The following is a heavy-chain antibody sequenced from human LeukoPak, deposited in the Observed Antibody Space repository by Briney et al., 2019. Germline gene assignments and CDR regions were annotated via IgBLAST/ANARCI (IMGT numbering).Heavy chain of an antibody. J-gene: IGHJ4*02. CDR1: GFTFSSYS. CDR3: ARGSGSYDY. V-gene: IGHV3-21*01. D-gene: IGHD1-26*01. CDR2: ISSTSTYI. Sequence: PGGSLRLSCAASGFTFSSYSMNWVRQAPGKGLEWVSSISSTSTYIYYADSVKGRFTISRDNAKNSLYLQVNSLRVEDTAVYYCARGSGSYDYWGQGILVTVSS.